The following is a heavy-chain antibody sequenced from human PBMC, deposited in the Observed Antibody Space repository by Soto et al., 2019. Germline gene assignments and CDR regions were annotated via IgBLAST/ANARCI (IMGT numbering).Heavy chain of an antibody. V-gene: IGHV4-39*01. Sequence: QVQLQESGPGLVKPSETLSLTCTVSGGSISSSSYYWGWIRQPPGKGLEWIGSMYYSGITYYNPSLKSRVTISVDTSKNQFSLKLSSVTAADTAVYYCAGHPRDSNGWYEPIWGQGTLVTVSS. J-gene: IGHJ4*02. D-gene: IGHD6-19*01. CDR2: MYYSGIT. CDR3: AGHPRDSNGWYEPI. CDR1: GGSISSSSYY.